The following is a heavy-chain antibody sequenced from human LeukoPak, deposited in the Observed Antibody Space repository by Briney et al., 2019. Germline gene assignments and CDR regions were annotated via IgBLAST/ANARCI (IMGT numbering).Heavy chain of an antibody. CDR1: GFSFISYD. CDR2: ISDDGRRK. D-gene: IGHD4-17*01. J-gene: IGHJ4*02. CDR3: AKRPSDYGDYVSYFDY. V-gene: IGHV3-30*18. Sequence: PGGSLRLSCAASGFSFISYDMHWVRQAPGKGLEWVGVISDDGRRKDYADSMKGRFTISRDNSKDTLYLQMNSLRAEDTAVYYCAKRPSDYGDYVSYFDYWGQGTLVTVSS.